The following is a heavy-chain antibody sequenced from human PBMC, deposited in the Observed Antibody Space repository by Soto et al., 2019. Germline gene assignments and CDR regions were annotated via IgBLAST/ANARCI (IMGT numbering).Heavy chain of an antibody. Sequence: SLSLTCTVCGGCISSGGYYWSWIRQHPGKGLEWIGYIYYSGSTYYNPSLKSRVTISVDTSKNQFSLKLSSVTAADTAVYYCASWDLNLGGYYGMDVWGQGTTVTVSS. CDR1: GGCISSGGYY. D-gene: IGHD1-26*01. CDR3: ASWDLNLGGYYGMDV. V-gene: IGHV4-31*03. CDR2: IYYSGST. J-gene: IGHJ6*02.